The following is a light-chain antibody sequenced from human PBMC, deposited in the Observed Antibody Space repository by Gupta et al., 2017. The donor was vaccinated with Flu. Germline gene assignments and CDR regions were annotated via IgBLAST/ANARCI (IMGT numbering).Light chain of an antibody. V-gene: IGKV1-27*01. CDR3: QRYNSAPLL. CDR2: AAS. Sequence: DIQMTQSPSSLSASVGDRVTITCRASHGISNYLAWYQQKPGKVPKLLIYAASTLQSGVPSRFSGSGSGTDFALTISSLQPDDVATYYCQRYNSAPLLFGPGTKVEIK. J-gene: IGKJ3*01. CDR1: HGISNY.